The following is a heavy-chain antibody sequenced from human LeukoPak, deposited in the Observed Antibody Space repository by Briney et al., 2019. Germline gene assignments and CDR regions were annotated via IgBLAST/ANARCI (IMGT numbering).Heavy chain of an antibody. Sequence: ASVKVSCKASGYTFTSYAMHWVRQAPGQRLEWMGWINAGNGDTKYSQEFQGRVTITRDTSASTAYMELSSLRSEDMAVYYCARENRDGSGSYHRPNYYFDYRGQGTLVTVSS. J-gene: IGHJ4*02. D-gene: IGHD3-10*01. CDR3: ARENRDGSGSYHRPNYYFDY. CDR1: GYTFTSYA. V-gene: IGHV1-3*03. CDR2: INAGNGDT.